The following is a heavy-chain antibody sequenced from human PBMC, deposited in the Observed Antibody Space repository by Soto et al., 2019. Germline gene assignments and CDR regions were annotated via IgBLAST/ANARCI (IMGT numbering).Heavy chain of an antibody. CDR3: AKGQLVVVAATHGVDWFDP. CDR1: GFTFDDYA. J-gene: IGHJ5*02. CDR2: ISWNSGSI. D-gene: IGHD2-15*01. Sequence: EVQLVESGGGLVQPGRSLRLSCAASGFTFDDYAMHWVRQAPGKGLEWVSGISWNSGSIGYADSVKGRFTISRDNAKNSLYLQMNSLRAEDTALYYCAKGQLVVVAATHGVDWFDPWGQGTLVTVSS. V-gene: IGHV3-9*01.